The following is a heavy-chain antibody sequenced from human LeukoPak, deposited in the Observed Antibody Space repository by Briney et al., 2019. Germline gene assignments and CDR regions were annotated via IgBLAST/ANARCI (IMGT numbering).Heavy chain of an antibody. CDR3: ARDPREGYGHFDY. D-gene: IGHD5-24*01. J-gene: IGHJ4*02. CDR1: GFTFSGNH. V-gene: IGHV3-66*01. Sequence: GGSLRLSCAVSGFTFSGNHMNWVRQAPGKGLEWVSVIYSDGDTYYSDSVTGGCTISRDSSRNTLSLQMNSVKPEDTAIYYCARDPREGYGHFDYWGQETLVTVSS. CDR2: IYSDGDT.